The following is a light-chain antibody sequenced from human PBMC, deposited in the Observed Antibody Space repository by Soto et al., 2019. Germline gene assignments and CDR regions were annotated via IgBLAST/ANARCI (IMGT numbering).Light chain of an antibody. CDR1: SSDVGSYNL. CDR2: EGS. V-gene: IGLV2-23*01. J-gene: IGLJ2*01. CDR3: CSYAGSSTVV. Sequence: QSALTQPASVSGSPGQSITISCTGTSSDVGSYNLVSWYQQHPGKAPKLMIYEGSKRPSGVSNRFSGSKSGNTASLTISGLQGEDEADYYCCSYAGSSTVVFGGGTQLTVL.